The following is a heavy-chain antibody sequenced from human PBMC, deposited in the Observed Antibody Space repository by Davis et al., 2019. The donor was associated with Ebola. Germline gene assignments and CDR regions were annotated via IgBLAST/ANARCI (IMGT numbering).Heavy chain of an antibody. Sequence: GESLKISCAASGFTFSDYYMSWIRQAPGKGLEWVSLISGDGDSTYYADSVKGRFTISRDNSKNSLYLQMNSLRTEDTALYYCAKGDYDFWSGWADYWGQGTLVTVSS. J-gene: IGHJ4*02. CDR1: GFTFSDYY. CDR2: ISGDGDST. D-gene: IGHD3-3*01. V-gene: IGHV3-43*02. CDR3: AKGDYDFWSGWADY.